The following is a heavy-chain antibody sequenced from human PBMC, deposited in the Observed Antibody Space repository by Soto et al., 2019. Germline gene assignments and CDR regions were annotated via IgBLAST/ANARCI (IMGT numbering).Heavy chain of an antibody. CDR1: GYTFSSIG. CDR2: ISPHKDNT. J-gene: IGHJ4*02. CDR3: ARDLDGSGSYYTKY. V-gene: IGHV1-18*01. Sequence: ASLKVSCKTSGYTFSSIGISWVRQAPGQGLEWMGWISPHKDNTYYAQRLQGRVTMTTDTSTSTAYMELRSLRSDDTAVYFCARDLDGSGSYYTKYWGQGTLVTVSS. D-gene: IGHD3-10*01.